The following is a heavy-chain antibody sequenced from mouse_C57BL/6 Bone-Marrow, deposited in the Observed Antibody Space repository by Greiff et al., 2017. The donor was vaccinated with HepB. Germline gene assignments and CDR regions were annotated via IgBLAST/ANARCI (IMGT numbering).Heavy chain of an antibody. CDR2: ISNGGGST. CDR1: GFTFSDYY. CDR3: ARDCDGYYVNYAMDY. D-gene: IGHD2-3*01. V-gene: IGHV5-12*01. Sequence: EVMLVESGGGLVQPGGSLKLSCAASGFTFSDYYMYWVRQTPEKRLEWVAYISNGGGSTYYPDTVKGRFTISRDNAKNTLYLQMSRLTSEDTAMYYCARDCDGYYVNYAMDYWGQGTSVTVSS. J-gene: IGHJ4*01.